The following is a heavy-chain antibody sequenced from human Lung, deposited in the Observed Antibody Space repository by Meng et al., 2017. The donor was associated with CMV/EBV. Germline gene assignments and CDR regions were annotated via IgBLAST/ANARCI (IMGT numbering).Heavy chain of an antibody. CDR3: ARRQYQLVGLAAFDI. V-gene: IGHV1-2*02. Sequence: ASVXVSXKASGYTFTGYYMHWVRQAPGQGLEWMGWINPNSGGTNYAQKFQGRVTMTRDTSISTAYMELSRLRSDDTAVYYCARRQYQLVGLAAFDIWGQGXMATVSS. J-gene: IGHJ3*02. D-gene: IGHD2-2*01. CDR2: INPNSGGT. CDR1: GYTFTGYY.